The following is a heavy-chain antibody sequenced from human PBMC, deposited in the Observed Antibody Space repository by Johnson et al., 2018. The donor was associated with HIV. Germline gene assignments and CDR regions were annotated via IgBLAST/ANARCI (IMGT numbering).Heavy chain of an antibody. V-gene: IGHV3-66*01. J-gene: IGHJ3*02. CDR2: IYSGGST. D-gene: IGHD3-3*01. Sequence: VQLVESGGGLVQPGGSLRLSCAASGFTVSSNYMSWVRQAPGKGLEWVSVIYSGGSTYYADSVKGRFTISRDNSKNTLYLQMNSLRAEDTAVYYCAKDHSVYNFWGPDAFDIWGQGTMVTVSS. CDR3: AKDHSVYNFWGPDAFDI. CDR1: GFTVSSNY.